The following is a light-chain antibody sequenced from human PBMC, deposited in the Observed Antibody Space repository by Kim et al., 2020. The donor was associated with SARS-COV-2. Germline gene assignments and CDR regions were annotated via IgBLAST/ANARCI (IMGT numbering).Light chain of an antibody. V-gene: IGLV2-14*03. J-gene: IGLJ2*01. Sequence: TIPCPGTGIDVGGYNYVSWYQQHPGQAPKLRIYDVSTRPPGVSNRFSGSKSGNTASLTISGLQAEDEADYYCSSYTSSSTLETVFDGGTQLTVL. CDR1: GIDVGGYNY. CDR3: SSYTSSSTLETV. CDR2: DVS.